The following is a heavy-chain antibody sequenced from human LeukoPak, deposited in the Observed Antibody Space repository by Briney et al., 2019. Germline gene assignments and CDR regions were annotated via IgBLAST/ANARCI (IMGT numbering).Heavy chain of an antibody. CDR3: ARDREIRGYSGHDILTGYYNRCLDY. J-gene: IGHJ4*02. CDR1: GFTFSSYS. D-gene: IGHD3-9*01. Sequence: PGGSLRLSCAASGFTFSSYSMNWVRQAPGKGLEWVSSISSSSSYIYYADSVKGRFTISRDNAKNSLYLQMNSLRAEDTAVYYCARDREIRGYSGHDILTGYYNRCLDYWGQGTLVTVSS. V-gene: IGHV3-21*01. CDR2: ISSSSSYI.